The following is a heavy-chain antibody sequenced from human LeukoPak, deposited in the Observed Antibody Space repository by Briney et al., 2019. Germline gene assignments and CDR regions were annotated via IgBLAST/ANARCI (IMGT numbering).Heavy chain of an antibody. CDR3: ARGARHYYDSSGRSSGCAFDI. CDR2: IYYSGST. J-gene: IGHJ3*02. Sequence: NPSETLSLTCTVSGGSISSGGYYWSWIRQHPGKGLEWIGYIYYSGSTYYNPSLKSRVTISVDTSKNQFSLKLSSVTAADTAVYYCARGARHYYDSSGRSSGCAFDIWGQGTMVTVSS. V-gene: IGHV4-31*03. CDR1: GGSISSGGYY. D-gene: IGHD3-22*01.